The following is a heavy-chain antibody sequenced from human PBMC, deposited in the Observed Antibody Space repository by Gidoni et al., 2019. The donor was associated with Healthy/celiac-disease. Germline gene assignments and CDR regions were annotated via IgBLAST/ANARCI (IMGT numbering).Heavy chain of an antibody. CDR2: ISGSGGST. CDR3: AKTVGATRIHQTRPIDY. V-gene: IGHV3-23*01. J-gene: IGHJ4*02. Sequence: EVQLLESGGGLVQRRGSLRLSCSASGSPFIRSAMSWVRQAPGKGLEWVSAISGSGGSTYYADSVKGRFTISRDNSKNTLYLQMNSLRAEDTAVYYCAKTVGATRIHQTRPIDYWGQGTLVTVSS. D-gene: IGHD1-26*01. CDR1: GSPFIRSA.